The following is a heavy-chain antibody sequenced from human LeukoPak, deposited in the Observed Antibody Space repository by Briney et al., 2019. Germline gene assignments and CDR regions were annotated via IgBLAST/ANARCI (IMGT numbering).Heavy chain of an antibody. J-gene: IGHJ4*02. CDR3: ARVNIYDILTGYDDY. V-gene: IGHV1-2*06. Sequence: GASVKVSCKASGNTFTGYYMHWVRQAPGQGLEWMGRINPNSGGTNYAQKFQGRVTMTRDTSISTAYMELSRLRSDDTAVYYCARVNIYDILTGYDDYWGQGTLVTVSS. CDR1: GNTFTGYY. D-gene: IGHD3-9*01. CDR2: INPNSGGT.